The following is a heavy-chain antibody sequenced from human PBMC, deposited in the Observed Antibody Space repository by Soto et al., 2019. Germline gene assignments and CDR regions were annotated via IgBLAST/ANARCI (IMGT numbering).Heavy chain of an antibody. V-gene: IGHV1-69*13. CDR2: IIPIFGTA. CDR1: GGTFSSYA. Sequence: GASVKVSCKASGGTFSSYAISWVRQAPGQGLEWMGGIIPIFGTANYAQKFQGRVTITADESTSTAYMELSSLRSEDTAVYYCARDNPPPLLRWPRGDAFDIWGQGTMVTVSS. D-gene: IGHD4-17*01. J-gene: IGHJ3*02. CDR3: ARDNPPPLLRWPRGDAFDI.